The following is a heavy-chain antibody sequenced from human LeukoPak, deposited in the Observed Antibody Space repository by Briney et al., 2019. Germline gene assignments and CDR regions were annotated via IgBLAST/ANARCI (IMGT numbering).Heavy chain of an antibody. CDR3: ARVYCSGGSCYATYYYYGMDV. V-gene: IGHV3-74*01. D-gene: IGHD2-15*01. Sequence: GRSLRLSCAASGFTSSSYWMHWVRQAPGKGLVWVSRINSDGSSTSYADSVKGRFTISRDNAKNTLYLQMNSLRAVDTAVYYCARVYCSGGSCYATYYYYGMDVWGQGTTVTVSS. CDR2: INSDGSST. J-gene: IGHJ6*02. CDR1: GFTSSSYW.